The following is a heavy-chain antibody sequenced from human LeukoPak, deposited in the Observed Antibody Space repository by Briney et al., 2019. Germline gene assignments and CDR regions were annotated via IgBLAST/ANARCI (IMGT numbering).Heavy chain of an antibody. CDR2: IRYDGSNK. V-gene: IGHV3-30*02. CDR1: GFTFSSYG. D-gene: IGHD3-22*01. J-gene: IGHJ3*02. Sequence: SGGSLRLSCAASGFTFSSYGMHWVRQAPGKGLEWVAFIRYDGSNKYYADSVKGRFTISRDNSKNTLYLQMNSLRAEDTAVYYCAKDSYYDSSGYAFDIWGQGTMVTVSS. CDR3: AKDSYYDSSGYAFDI.